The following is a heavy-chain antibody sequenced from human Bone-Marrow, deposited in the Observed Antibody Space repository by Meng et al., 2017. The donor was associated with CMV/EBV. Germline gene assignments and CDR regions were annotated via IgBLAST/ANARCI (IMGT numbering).Heavy chain of an antibody. CDR2: VWSDGSNK. CDR1: GFTFSTFA. V-gene: IGHV3-33*03. Sequence: GESLKISCATSGFTFSTFAMHWVRQAPGKGLEWVAVVWSDGSNKYYADSVKGRFTISRDNSKNTLYVQMNSLRGEETAIYYCAKDGGGGKSHDGFDVWGQGTTVTVSS. CDR3: AKDGGGGKSHDGFDV. J-gene: IGHJ3*01. D-gene: IGHD3-16*01.